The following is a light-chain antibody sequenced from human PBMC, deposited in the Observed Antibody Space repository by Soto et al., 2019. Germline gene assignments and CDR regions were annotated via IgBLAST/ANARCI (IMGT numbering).Light chain of an antibody. CDR2: EGS. CDR1: SGDVGSYNL. CDR3: CSYAGSSTYV. V-gene: IGLV2-23*01. Sequence: QSALTQPASVSGSPGQSITISCTGTSGDVGSYNLVSWYQQHPGKAPKLMIYEGSKRPSGVSNRFSGSKSGNTASLTISGLQAEEEADYYCCSYAGSSTYVFGTGTKVTVL. J-gene: IGLJ1*01.